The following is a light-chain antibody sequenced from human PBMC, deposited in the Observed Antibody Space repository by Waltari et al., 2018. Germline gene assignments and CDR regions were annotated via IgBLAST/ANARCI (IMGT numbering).Light chain of an antibody. CDR1: KLGDKY. CDR3: QAWDSSTAWV. J-gene: IGLJ1*01. CDR2: QNS. Sequence: SYELTQPPSVSVSPGQTATITCSGDKLGDKYACWYQQKPGQSPVLVIYQNSKRPSGIPERFSGSNSGNTVTLTISGAQAMDEADYYCQAWDSSTAWVFGTGTKVTVL. V-gene: IGLV3-1*01.